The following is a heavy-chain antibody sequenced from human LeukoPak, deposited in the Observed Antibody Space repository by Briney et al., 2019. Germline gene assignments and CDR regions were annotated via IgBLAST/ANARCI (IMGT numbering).Heavy chain of an antibody. CDR1: GLSISSGYY. D-gene: IGHD3-22*01. V-gene: IGHV4-38-2*01. Sequence: SETLSLTCAVSGLSISSGYYWGWIRQPPGKGLEWIGSIYQSGSSYYNPSLRSRVAMSVDTSRNQFSLKLTSVIVADTAVYYCARGSQSFYYDSSGYPFDSWGQGTLVTVSS. CDR2: IYQSGSS. J-gene: IGHJ4*02. CDR3: ARGSQSFYYDSSGYPFDS.